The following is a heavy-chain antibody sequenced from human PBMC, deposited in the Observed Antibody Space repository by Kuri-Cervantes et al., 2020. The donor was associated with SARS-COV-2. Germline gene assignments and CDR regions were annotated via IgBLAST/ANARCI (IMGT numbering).Heavy chain of an antibody. CDR1: GGSINDYY. Sequence: SETLSLTCTVSGGSINDYYWGWIRQPPGKGLEWIGYFYSTGVTNYDPSLKTRVTIPTDASKNQLSLKLTSVTAADTAVYYCARDNILFSGSGFDTWGQGALVTVSS. D-gene: IGHD1-26*01. J-gene: IGHJ5*02. CDR2: FYSTGVT. CDR3: ARDNILFSGSGFDT. V-gene: IGHV4-59*01.